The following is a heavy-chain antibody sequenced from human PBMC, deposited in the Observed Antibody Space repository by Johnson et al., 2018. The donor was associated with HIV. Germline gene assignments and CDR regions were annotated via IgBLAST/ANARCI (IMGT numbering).Heavy chain of an antibody. CDR3: ARAAYSGSHHDAFDI. Sequence: QMQLVESGGGVVQPGRSLRLSCAASGFTFSSYAMHWVRQAPGKRLEWVAVISYDGSNKYYADSVKGRFTISRDNSKNTLYLQMNSLRAEDTAVYYCARAAYSGSHHDAFDIWGQGTMVTVSS. J-gene: IGHJ3*02. CDR2: ISYDGSNK. CDR1: GFTFSSYA. D-gene: IGHD1-26*01. V-gene: IGHV3-30*04.